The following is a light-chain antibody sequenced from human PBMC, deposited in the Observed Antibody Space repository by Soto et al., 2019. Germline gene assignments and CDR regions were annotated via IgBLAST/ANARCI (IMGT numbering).Light chain of an antibody. Sequence: QSALTQPPSASGSPGQSVAISCTGTSSDVGGYSYVSWYHQHPGKAPKLMIYDVSKRPSGVPDRFSGSKSGNTASLTVSGLQAEDEADYYCSSYAGTHIVFGTGTKVTVL. J-gene: IGLJ1*01. CDR2: DVS. V-gene: IGLV2-8*01. CDR3: SSYAGTHIV. CDR1: SSDVGGYSY.